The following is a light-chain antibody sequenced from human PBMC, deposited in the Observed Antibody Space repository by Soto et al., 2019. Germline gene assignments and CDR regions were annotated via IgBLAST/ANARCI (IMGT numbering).Light chain of an antibody. CDR1: QSVSSN. CDR2: GAS. V-gene: IGKV3-15*01. Sequence: EIVMTQSPATLSVSPGERATLSCRASQSVSSNLAWYQQKPGQAPRLLIYGASTRATGIPARFSGRGSGTEVTLTISSLQSEDFVVYYCQQCNDWPHTFGQGTKLEIK. J-gene: IGKJ2*01. CDR3: QQCNDWPHT.